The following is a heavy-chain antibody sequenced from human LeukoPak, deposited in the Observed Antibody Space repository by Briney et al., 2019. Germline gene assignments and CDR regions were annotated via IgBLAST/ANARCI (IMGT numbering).Heavy chain of an antibody. CDR1: GGSISSGSYY. V-gene: IGHV4-61*02. Sequence: PSETLSLTCTVSGGSISSGSYYWSWIRQPAGKGLEWIGRIYTSGSTNYNPSLKSRVTISVDTSKNQFSLKLSSVTAADTAMYYCARAPEYWGQGTLVTVSS. CDR2: IYTSGST. J-gene: IGHJ4*02. CDR3: ARAPEY.